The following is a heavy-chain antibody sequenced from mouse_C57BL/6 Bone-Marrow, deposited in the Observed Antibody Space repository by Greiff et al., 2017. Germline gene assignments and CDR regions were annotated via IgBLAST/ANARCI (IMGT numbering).Heavy chain of an antibody. J-gene: IGHJ1*03. CDR3: ARDYYGSSYGYFDV. V-gene: IGHV5-17*01. Sequence: EVKVVESGGGLVKPGGSLKLSCAASGFTFSDYGMHWVRQAPEKGLEWVAYISSGSSTIYYADTVKGRFTISRDNAKNTLFLQMTSLRSEDTAMYYGARDYYGSSYGYFDVWGTGTTVTVSS. D-gene: IGHD1-1*01. CDR1: GFTFSDYG. CDR2: ISSGSSTI.